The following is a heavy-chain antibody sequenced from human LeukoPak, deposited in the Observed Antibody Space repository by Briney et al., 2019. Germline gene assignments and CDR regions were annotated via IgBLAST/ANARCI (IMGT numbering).Heavy chain of an antibody. CDR2: IYYSGST. Sequence: PSETLSLTCTVSGGSISSYYWSWIRQPPGKGLEWIGYIYYSGSTNYNPSLKSRVTISVDTSENQFSLKLSSVTAADTAVYYCARHSSTTVDFSFDYWGQGTLVTVSS. J-gene: IGHJ4*02. D-gene: IGHD6-13*01. CDR1: GGSISSYY. CDR3: ARHSSTTVDFSFDY. V-gene: IGHV4-59*08.